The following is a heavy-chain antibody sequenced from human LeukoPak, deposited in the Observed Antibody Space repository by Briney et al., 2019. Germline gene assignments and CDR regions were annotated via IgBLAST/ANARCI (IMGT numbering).Heavy chain of an antibody. CDR2: ISYDGSNK. D-gene: IGHD7-27*01. V-gene: IGHV3-30*03. J-gene: IGHJ4*02. CDR3: VRDGAHWDLDY. CDR1: GFTFSSYG. Sequence: PGRSLRLSCAASGFTFSSYGMHWVRQAPGKGLEWVAVISYDGSNKYYADSVKGRFTISRDNSKNTLYLQMNSLRAEDTAVYYCVRDGAHWDLDYWGQGTLVTVSS.